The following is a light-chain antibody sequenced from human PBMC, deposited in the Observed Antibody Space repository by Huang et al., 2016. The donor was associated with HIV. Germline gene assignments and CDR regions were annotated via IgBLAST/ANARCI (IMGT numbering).Light chain of an antibody. J-gene: IGKJ2*01. Sequence: DIQMTQSPSSLSASVGDRVTIYCRSSQSFSSSLNWYQQRPGKAPKLLIYAASSLQSGVPSRFSGSGSGTDFSLTINSLQPEDFATYYCQQSDSTPYTFGQGTKLEIK. V-gene: IGKV1-39*01. CDR1: QSFSSS. CDR2: AAS. CDR3: QQSDSTPYT.